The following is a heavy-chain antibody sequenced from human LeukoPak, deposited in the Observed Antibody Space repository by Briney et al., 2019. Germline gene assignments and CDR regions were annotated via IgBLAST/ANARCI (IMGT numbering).Heavy chain of an antibody. CDR2: MNPSSGYT. D-gene: IGHD3-22*01. CDR1: GYTFTSLD. V-gene: IGHV1-8*03. J-gene: IGHJ4*02. CDR3: ARVDGSPDY. Sequence: EASVKVSCKASGYTFTSLDINWVRQAPGQGLEWMGWMNPSSGYTGYAQQFQGRVTFTRSTSISTAYMEVSSLRSEDTAVYYCARVDGSPDYWGQGTLVTVSS.